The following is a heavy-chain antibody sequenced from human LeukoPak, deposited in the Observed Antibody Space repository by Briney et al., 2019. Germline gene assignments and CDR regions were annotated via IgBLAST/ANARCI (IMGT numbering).Heavy chain of an antibody. Sequence: PSETLSLTCTVSGGSISSYYWSLIRQPPGKGLEWIGYIYYSGSTNYNPSLKSRVTISVDTSKNQFSLKLSSVTAADTAVYYCARSHSGSYRVVDYWGQGTLVTVSS. V-gene: IGHV4-59*01. D-gene: IGHD1-26*01. CDR1: GGSISSYY. CDR2: IYYSGST. J-gene: IGHJ4*02. CDR3: ARSHSGSYRVVDY.